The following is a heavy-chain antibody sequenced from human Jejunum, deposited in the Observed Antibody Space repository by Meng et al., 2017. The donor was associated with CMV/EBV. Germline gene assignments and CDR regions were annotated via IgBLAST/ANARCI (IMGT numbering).Heavy chain of an antibody. V-gene: IGHV3-23*01. CDR3: AKERIELWYFDY. CDR2: ISGSGHLT. J-gene: IGHJ4*02. CDR1: GFSFGAYA. D-gene: IGHD2-21*01. Sequence: AVSGFSFGAYAMSWVRQAPGKGLEWVAAISGSGHLTHYADSVKGRFIISKDKSKNTLYLQMNTVTAEDTAIYYCAKERIELWYFDYWGQGTLVTVSS.